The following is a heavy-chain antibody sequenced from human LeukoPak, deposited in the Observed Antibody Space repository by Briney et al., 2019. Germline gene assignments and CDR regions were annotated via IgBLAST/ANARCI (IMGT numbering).Heavy chain of an antibody. V-gene: IGHV3-15*01. D-gene: IGHD3-10*01. CDR3: TTELGLSFGIRYFDH. Sequence: GGSLRLSCAASGLTFSNAWMSWVRQAPGKGLEWVGQIKSKIDGETTGYAAPVKGRFTISRDDSKNMLYLQTNSLKAEDTAVYYCTTELGLSFGIRYFDHWGQGTSATVSS. J-gene: IGHJ4*02. CDR1: GLTFSNAW. CDR2: IKSKIDGETT.